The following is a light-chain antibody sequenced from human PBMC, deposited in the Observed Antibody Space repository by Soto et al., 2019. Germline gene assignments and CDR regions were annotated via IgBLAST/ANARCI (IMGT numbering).Light chain of an antibody. CDR2: AAS. Sequence: DIQMTQSPSSLSASVGDRVTITCRASQGISTYLNWYQQKPGKAPKLLIYAASSLQSGVPSRFSGSGSGTDFTLTIRSLQPEDFATYYCQQPISFPITFGQGTRLEIK. CDR1: QGISTY. V-gene: IGKV1-39*01. J-gene: IGKJ5*01. CDR3: QQPISFPIT.